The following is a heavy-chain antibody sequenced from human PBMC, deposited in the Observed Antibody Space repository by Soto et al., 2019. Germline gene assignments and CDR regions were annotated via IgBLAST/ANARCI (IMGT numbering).Heavy chain of an antibody. J-gene: IGHJ3*01. Sequence: QVQLVQSGVEVKKPGASLKVSCKTSGYIFTSRYMHWVRKAPGQELEWMAIINPSGGDTIYAQRFQGRVTVTSDTSTNPVYMELSALRFEDTAVYFCARDRGGTDCENESLDCWSQGTKVTVSS. CDR3: ARDRGGTDCENESLDC. D-gene: IGHD3-10*01. V-gene: IGHV1-46*01. CDR1: GYIFTSRY. CDR2: INPSGGDT.